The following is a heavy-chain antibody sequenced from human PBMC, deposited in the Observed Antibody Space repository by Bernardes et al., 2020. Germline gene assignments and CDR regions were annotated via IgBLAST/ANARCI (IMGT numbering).Heavy chain of an antibody. CDR3: ARHGRYDILTVGGGWAAFGI. Sequence: SETLSLTCTVSGGSISSSSYYWGWIRQPPGKGLEWIGSIYYSGSTYYNPSLKSRVTISVDTSKNQFSLKLSSVTAADTAVYYCARHGRYDILTVGGGWAAFGIWGQGKMVTVSS. CDR1: GGSISSSSYY. V-gene: IGHV4-39*01. J-gene: IGHJ3*02. D-gene: IGHD3-9*01. CDR2: IYYSGST.